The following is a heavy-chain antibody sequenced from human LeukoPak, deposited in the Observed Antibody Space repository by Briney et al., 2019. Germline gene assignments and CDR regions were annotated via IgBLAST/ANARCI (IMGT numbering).Heavy chain of an antibody. Sequence: ASSVKVSCKTSGYTFTNYGISWVRQAPGQGLAWMGWISGHSGNTKYAQRLQGRVIMTTDTSTSTAYMELRSLKSDDTAVYYCARDVLSGGLDVFDIWGQGTMVTVSS. CDR2: ISGHSGNT. D-gene: IGHD3-10*01. CDR3: ARDVLSGGLDVFDI. J-gene: IGHJ3*02. V-gene: IGHV1-18*01. CDR1: GYTFTNYG.